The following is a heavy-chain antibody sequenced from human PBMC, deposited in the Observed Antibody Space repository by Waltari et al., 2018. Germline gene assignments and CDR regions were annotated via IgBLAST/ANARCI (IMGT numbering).Heavy chain of an antibody. CDR1: GYTFTGYY. Sequence: QVQLVQSGVEVKKPGASVKVSCKASGYTFTGYYMHWVRQAPGQGLEWMGRINPNSGGTNYAQKFQGRVTMTRDTSISTAYMELSRLRSDDTAVYYCARSPPADSSPTPPYNWFDPWGQGTLVTVSS. CDR2: INPNSGGT. CDR3: ARSPPADSSPTPPYNWFDP. J-gene: IGHJ5*02. D-gene: IGHD6-13*01. V-gene: IGHV1-2*06.